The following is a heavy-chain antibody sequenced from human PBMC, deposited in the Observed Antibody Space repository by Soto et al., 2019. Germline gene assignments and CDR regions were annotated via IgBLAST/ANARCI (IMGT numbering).Heavy chain of an antibody. CDR1: GGSISSGGYY. J-gene: IGHJ4*02. Sequence: SETLSLTCTVSGGSISSGGYYWSWIRQHPGKGLEWIGYIYYSGSTYYNPSLKSRVTISVTTSKNQFSLKLSSVTAADTAVYYCARDSDSSGYYYFDYWGQGTLVTVSS. D-gene: IGHD3-22*01. V-gene: IGHV4-31*03. CDR2: IYYSGST. CDR3: ARDSDSSGYYYFDY.